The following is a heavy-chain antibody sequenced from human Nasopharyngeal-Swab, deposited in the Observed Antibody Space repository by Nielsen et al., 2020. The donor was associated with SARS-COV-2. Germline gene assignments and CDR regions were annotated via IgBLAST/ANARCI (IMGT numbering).Heavy chain of an antibody. CDR2: IYYSGST. CDR1: GGSISSSSYY. V-gene: IGHV4-39*01. D-gene: IGHD3-3*01. J-gene: IGHJ5*02. Sequence: SETLSLTCTISGGSISSSSYYWGWIRQPPGKGLEWIGSIYYSGSTYYNPSLKSRVTISVDTSKNQFSLKLSSVTATDAAVYYCARQKGPYDFWSGYPYNWFDPWGQGTLVTVSS. CDR3: ARQKGPYDFWSGYPYNWFDP.